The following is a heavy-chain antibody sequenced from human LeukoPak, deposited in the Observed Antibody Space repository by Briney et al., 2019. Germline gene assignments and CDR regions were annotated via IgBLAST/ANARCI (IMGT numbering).Heavy chain of an antibody. CDR2: ITWDSDTK. CDR1: GFTFDHYA. Sequence: PGGSLRLSCAASGFTFDHYAMHWVRQPPGKGLEWVSGITWDSDTKGYADSVKGRFTISRDNAKNSLYLQMNYLRTEDMAVYYCERTYGDYDDAFDIGGQGTVVIVFS. V-gene: IGHV3-9*03. CDR3: ERTYGDYDDAFDI. D-gene: IGHD4-17*01. J-gene: IGHJ3*02.